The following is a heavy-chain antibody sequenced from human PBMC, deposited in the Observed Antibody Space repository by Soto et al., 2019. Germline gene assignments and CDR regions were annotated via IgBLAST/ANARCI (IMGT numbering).Heavy chain of an antibody. J-gene: IGHJ3*02. CDR2: ISYDGSNK. CDR3: ARLSVYYGSGSYAFDI. CDR1: GFTFSSYA. Sequence: GGSLRLSCAASGFTFSSYAMHWVRQAPGKGLEWVAVISYDGSNKYYADSVKGRFTISRDNSKNTLYLQMNSLRAEDTAVYYCARLSVYYGSGSYAFDIWGQGTMVTVSS. D-gene: IGHD3-10*01. V-gene: IGHV3-30-3*01.